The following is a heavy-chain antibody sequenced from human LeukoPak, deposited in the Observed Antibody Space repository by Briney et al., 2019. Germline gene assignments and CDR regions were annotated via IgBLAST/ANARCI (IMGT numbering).Heavy chain of an antibody. CDR3: ARARLTTFDY. Sequence: SETLSLTCTVSGGSISSYYWSWIRQPPGHGLEWIGYIYYSGSTNYNPSLKSRVTISVDTSKNQFSLKLSSVTAADTAVYYCARARLTTFDYWGQGTLVTVSS. V-gene: IGHV4-59*01. D-gene: IGHD1-1*01. J-gene: IGHJ4*02. CDR1: GGSISSYY. CDR2: IYYSGST.